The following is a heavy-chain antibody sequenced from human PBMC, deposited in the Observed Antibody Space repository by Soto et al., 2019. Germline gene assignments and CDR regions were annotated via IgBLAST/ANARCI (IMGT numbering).Heavy chain of an antibody. CDR3: ARNSYDSTHLRHFDY. Sequence: PGGSLSLSCAASGFHFRSYIRNLVRPAQGKGLEWVSSISSSSSYIYYADSVKGRFTISRDNAKNSLYLLMNSLRAEDTAVYYCARNSYDSTHLRHFDYWGQGTLVTLSS. D-gene: IGHD3-22*01. CDR2: ISSSSSYI. J-gene: IGHJ4*02. CDR1: GFHFRSYI. V-gene: IGHV3-21*01.